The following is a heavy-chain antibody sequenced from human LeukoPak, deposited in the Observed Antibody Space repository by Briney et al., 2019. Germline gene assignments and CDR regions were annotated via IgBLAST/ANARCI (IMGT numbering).Heavy chain of an antibody. Sequence: SETLSLTCAVYGGSFSGYYWSWIRQPPGKGLEWIGRIYINGITNYNPSLKSRVTMSVDTSKNHFSLNLSSVTAADTAMYYCARSSVGSGSNFDYWGQGTLVTVSS. CDR3: ARSSVGSGSNFDY. J-gene: IGHJ4*02. CDR1: GGSFSGYY. CDR2: IYINGIT. D-gene: IGHD3-10*01. V-gene: IGHV4-59*10.